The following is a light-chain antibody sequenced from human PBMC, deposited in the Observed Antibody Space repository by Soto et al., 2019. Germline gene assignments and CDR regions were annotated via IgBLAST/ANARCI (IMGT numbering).Light chain of an antibody. Sequence: EIVLTQSPATLSLSPGERATLSCRASQSVSTYLAWYQQKPGQAPRLLIYDASNRAPGIPARFSGSGSGTDFTLTISSLEPEDFAVYYCQQRYNWPITFGQGTRLELK. CDR3: QQRYNWPIT. CDR2: DAS. V-gene: IGKV3-11*01. J-gene: IGKJ5*01. CDR1: QSVSTY.